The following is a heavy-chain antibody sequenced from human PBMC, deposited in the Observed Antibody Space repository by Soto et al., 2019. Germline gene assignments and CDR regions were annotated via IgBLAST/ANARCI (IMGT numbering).Heavy chain of an antibody. CDR1: GFTFSSLA. Sequence: QVQLVESGGGMVQPGRSLRLSCAASGFTFSSLAMHWVRQAPGKGLEWVAVISSDGSKKYYADSVEGRFTISRDNSKNTLYLQMNSLRAEDTAVYYCASELPAPSGYYYGLDVWGQGTTVTVSS. V-gene: IGHV3-30-3*01. D-gene: IGHD2-2*01. CDR3: ASELPAPSGYYYGLDV. CDR2: ISSDGSKK. J-gene: IGHJ6*02.